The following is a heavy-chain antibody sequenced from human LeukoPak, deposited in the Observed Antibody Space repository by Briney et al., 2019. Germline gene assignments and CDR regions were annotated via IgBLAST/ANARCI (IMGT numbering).Heavy chain of an antibody. V-gene: IGHV1-69*04. CDR2: IIPILGIA. CDR1: GGTFSSYA. Sequence: SVKVSCKASGGTFSSYAISWVRQAPGQGLEWMGRIIPILGIANYAQKFQGRVTITADKSTSTAYMELSSLRSEDTAVYYCARDGGYGGNYFDYWGQGTLVTVSS. D-gene: IGHD4-23*01. CDR3: ARDGGYGGNYFDY. J-gene: IGHJ4*02.